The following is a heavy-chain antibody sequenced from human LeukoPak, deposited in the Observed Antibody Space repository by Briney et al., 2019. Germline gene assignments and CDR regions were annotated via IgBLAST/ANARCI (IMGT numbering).Heavy chain of an antibody. Sequence: SVKVSCKASGGTFSSYAISWVRQAPGQGLEWMGGIIPIFGTANYAQKFQGRVTITADESTSTAYMELSSLRSEDTAVYYCARSETDDYYYYGMEVWGKGTTVTVSS. CDR3: ARSETDDYYYYGMEV. CDR1: GGTFSSYA. J-gene: IGHJ6*04. CDR2: IIPIFGTA. V-gene: IGHV1-69*01.